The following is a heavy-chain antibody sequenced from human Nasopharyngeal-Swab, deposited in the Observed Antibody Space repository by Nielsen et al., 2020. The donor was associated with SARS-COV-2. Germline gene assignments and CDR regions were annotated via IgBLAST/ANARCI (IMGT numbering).Heavy chain of an antibody. CDR2: INHSGTT. CDR1: GGSFSGYY. J-gene: IGHJ4*02. V-gene: IGHV4-34*01. Sequence: GSLRLSCAVYGGSFSGYYWSWIRQPPGKGLDWIGEINHSGTTSSNPSLKIRVTISSDTSKNQFSLKLSSVTAADTAVYYCARGHRSISMIVVVIATAHFYFDSWGRGTLVTVTS. D-gene: IGHD3-22*01. CDR3: ARGHRSISMIVVVIATAHFYFDS.